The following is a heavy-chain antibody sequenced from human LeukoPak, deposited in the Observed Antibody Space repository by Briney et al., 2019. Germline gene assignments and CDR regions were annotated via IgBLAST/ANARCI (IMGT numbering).Heavy chain of an antibody. CDR3: ARGDDLPSLHPPDY. D-gene: IGHD3-3*01. CDR2: IYHSGST. Sequence: PSETLSLTCAVSGGSISSGGYSWSWIRQPPGKGLEWIGYIYHSGSTYYNPSLKSRVTISVDTSKNQFSLKLSSVTAADTAVYYCARGDDLPSLHPPDYWGQGTLVTVSS. V-gene: IGHV4-30-2*01. J-gene: IGHJ4*02. CDR1: GGSISSGGYS.